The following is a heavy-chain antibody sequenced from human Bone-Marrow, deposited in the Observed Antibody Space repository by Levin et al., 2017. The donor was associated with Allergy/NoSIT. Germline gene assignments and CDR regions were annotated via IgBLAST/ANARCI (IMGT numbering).Heavy chain of an antibody. V-gene: IGHV3-7*01. CDR2: IKKDGSQK. J-gene: IGHJ6*02. CDR3: ARRGGGYGDLFYHFALDV. CDR1: GFTFGDYW. D-gene: IGHD4-17*01. Sequence: GGSLRLSCSASGFTFGDYWMTWVRQSPGKGLEWVATIKKDGSQKHYVDSVKGRFTISRDNFKKSLFLQMNSLRAEDTAVYYCARRGGGYGDLFYHFALDVWGRGTTVTVSS.